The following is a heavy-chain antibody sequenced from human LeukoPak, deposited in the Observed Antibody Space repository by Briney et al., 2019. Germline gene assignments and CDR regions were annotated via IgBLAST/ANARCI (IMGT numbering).Heavy chain of an antibody. CDR3: ARGDKVVGADYHYYMDV. D-gene: IGHD2-15*01. Sequence: GGSLRLSCAASGFTFSSYAMHWVRQAPGKGLEWVSYISDTGSTIYYADSVEGRFTISRDNAKNSLYLQMNSLRAEDTAVYYCARGDKVVGADYHYYMDVWGKGTTVTISS. CDR1: GFTFSSYA. CDR2: ISDTGSTI. J-gene: IGHJ6*03. V-gene: IGHV3-48*03.